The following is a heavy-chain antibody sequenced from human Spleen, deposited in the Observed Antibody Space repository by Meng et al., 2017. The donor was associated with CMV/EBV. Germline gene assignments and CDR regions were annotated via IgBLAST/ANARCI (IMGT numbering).Heavy chain of an antibody. CDR3: ARAVVPDATFDP. D-gene: IGHD2-2*01. J-gene: IGHJ5*02. CDR1: GYTFTGYH. Sequence: ASVKVSCKSSGYTFTGYHMHWVRQVPGQGLEWMGWINPNSGGTNYAQKFQGRVTMTRDTSISTAYMELSRLTSEDTAVYYCARAVVPDATFDPWGQGTLVTVSS. CDR2: INPNSGGT. V-gene: IGHV1-2*02.